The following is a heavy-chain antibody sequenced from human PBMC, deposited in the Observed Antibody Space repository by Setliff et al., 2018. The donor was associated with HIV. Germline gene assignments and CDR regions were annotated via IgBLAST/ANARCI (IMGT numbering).Heavy chain of an antibody. CDR3: ARGKNIVVVPAAPNWFDP. J-gene: IGHJ5*02. CDR2: MNPNSGNT. CDR1: GYTFTSYD. D-gene: IGHD2-2*01. V-gene: IGHV1-8*02. Sequence: ASVKVSCKASGYTFTSYDINWVRQATGQGLEWMGWMNPNSGNTGYAQKFQGRVTMTRDTSINTAYMELSSLRSQDTAVYYCARGKNIVVVPAAPNWFDPWGQGTLVTVSS.